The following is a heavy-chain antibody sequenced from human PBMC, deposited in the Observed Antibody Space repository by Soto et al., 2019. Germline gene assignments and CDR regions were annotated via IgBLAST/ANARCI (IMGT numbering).Heavy chain of an antibody. V-gene: IGHV4-4*07. Sequence: QVQLQESGPGLVKPSETLSLTCAVSGASIRSYHWSWIRQPAGKGLEWIGRMQHTGNTNYNPSLKSRVTMSVDTSKNQISLKMTSVTAADTAVYFCAKYVSSRRWFDPWGQGILVIVSS. D-gene: IGHD3-16*01. CDR2: MQHTGNT. CDR3: AKYVSSRRWFDP. CDR1: GASIRSYH. J-gene: IGHJ5*02.